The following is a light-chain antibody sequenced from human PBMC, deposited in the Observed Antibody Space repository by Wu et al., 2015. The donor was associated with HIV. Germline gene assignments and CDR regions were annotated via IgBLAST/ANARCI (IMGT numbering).Light chain of an antibody. CDR1: ENIDSW. CDR3: QQYNSYPT. J-gene: IGKJ1*01. V-gene: IGKV1-5*03. Sequence: DVQMTQSPSTLSASVGDRVTITCRASENIDSWLAWYQQKPGKAPKLLTSKASTLESGVPSRFSGSESGTEFTLTISSLQSDDSATYYCQQYNSYPTFGQRDQGGNQT. CDR2: KAS.